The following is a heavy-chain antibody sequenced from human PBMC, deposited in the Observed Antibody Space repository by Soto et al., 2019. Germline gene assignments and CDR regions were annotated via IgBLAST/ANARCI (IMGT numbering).Heavy chain of an antibody. CDR1: GFTFSSYW. D-gene: IGHD6-19*01. CDR3: AKYNKQWLVPLAY. J-gene: IGHJ4*02. Sequence: QSGGSLGLSCAASGFTFSSYWMHWVRQAPGKGLVWVSRINSDGSSTSYADSVKGRFTISRDNAKNTLYLQMNSLRAEDTAVYYCAKYNKQWLVPLAYWGQGTLVTVSS. CDR2: INSDGSST. V-gene: IGHV3-74*01.